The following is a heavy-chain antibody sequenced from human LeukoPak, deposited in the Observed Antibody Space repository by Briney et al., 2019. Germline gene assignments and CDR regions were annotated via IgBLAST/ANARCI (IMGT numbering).Heavy chain of an antibody. D-gene: IGHD3-9*01. J-gene: IGHJ6*03. CDR1: VGSISSYY. CDR3: AREDDIPGYYYYMDV. CDR2: IYTSGST. V-gene: IGHV4-4*07. Sequence: SETLSLTCTVSVGSISSYYWSWIRPPARKGLEWIGRIYTSGSTNYNPSLKSRVTMSVDTSKNQFSLKLSSVTAADTAVYYCAREDDIPGYYYYMDVWGKGTTVTVSS.